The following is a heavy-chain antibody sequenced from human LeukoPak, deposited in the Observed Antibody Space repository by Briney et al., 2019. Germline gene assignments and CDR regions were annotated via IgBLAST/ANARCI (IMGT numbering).Heavy chain of an antibody. CDR2: IYYSGST. Sequence: PSETLSLTCTVSGGSISSSSYYWGWIRQPPGKGLEWIGSIYYSGSTYYNPSLKSRVTISVDTSKNQFSLKLSSVTAADTAVYYCARDPSPYDSSGYNWFDPWGQGTLVTVSS. D-gene: IGHD3-22*01. CDR1: GGSISSSSYY. CDR3: ARDPSPYDSSGYNWFDP. V-gene: IGHV4-39*07. J-gene: IGHJ5*02.